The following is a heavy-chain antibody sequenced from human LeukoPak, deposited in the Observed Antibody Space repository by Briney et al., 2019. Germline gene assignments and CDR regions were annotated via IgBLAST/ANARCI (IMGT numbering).Heavy chain of an antibody. CDR2: INPNSGGT. Sequence: ASVKVSCKASGYTFTGYYMHWVRQAPGQGLEWMGWINPNSGGTNYAQKFQGTVTMTRDTSISTAYMELSRLRSDDTAVYYCARPITPSYYYDSSGSDHDAFDIWGQGTMVTVSS. D-gene: IGHD3-22*01. J-gene: IGHJ3*02. CDR3: ARPITPSYYYDSSGSDHDAFDI. CDR1: GYTFTGYY. V-gene: IGHV1-2*02.